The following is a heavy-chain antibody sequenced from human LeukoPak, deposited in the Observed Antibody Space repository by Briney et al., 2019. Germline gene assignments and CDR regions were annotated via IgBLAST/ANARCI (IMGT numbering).Heavy chain of an antibody. D-gene: IGHD5-24*01. Sequence: GGSLRLSCAASGFTFSSYSMNWVRQAPGKGLEWVSSISSSSSYIYYADSVKGRFTISRDNGKNSPYLQVNSLRAEDTAVYYCARGPKMARSNWFDPWGQGTLVTVSS. CDR1: GFTFSSYS. J-gene: IGHJ5*02. V-gene: IGHV3-21*01. CDR2: ISSSSSYI. CDR3: ARGPKMARSNWFDP.